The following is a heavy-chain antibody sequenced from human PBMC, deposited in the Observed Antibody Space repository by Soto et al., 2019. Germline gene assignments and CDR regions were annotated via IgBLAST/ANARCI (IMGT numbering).Heavy chain of an antibody. CDR3: GEGGNDF. CDR2: IKSKRDGATT. V-gene: IGHV3-15*01. D-gene: IGHD1-26*01. Sequence: HLVESGGDLVKPGGSLRLSCAASGFMFSSAWMSWVRQAPGKGLEWVGGIKSKRDGATTAYAPTGKGRLVISRDDSKNTPYHQSTSLKTDATSVYYCGEGGNDFWGQGTLVAVSS. CDR1: GFMFSSAW. J-gene: IGHJ4*02.